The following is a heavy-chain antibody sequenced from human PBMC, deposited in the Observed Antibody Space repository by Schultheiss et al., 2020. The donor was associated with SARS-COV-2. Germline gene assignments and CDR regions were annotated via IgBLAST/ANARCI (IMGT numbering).Heavy chain of an antibody. CDR2: ISPSSGTT. J-gene: IGHJ4*02. D-gene: IGHD2-15*01. CDR3: ARVGDYLDY. Sequence: GESLKISCAASGFSFRTYSMNWVRQAPGKGLEWISYISPSSGTTYYADSVKGRFTISRDNAKNSLYLQMNSLRAGDTAVYYCARVGDYLDYWGQGTLVTVSS. V-gene: IGHV3-48*01. CDR1: GFSFRTYS.